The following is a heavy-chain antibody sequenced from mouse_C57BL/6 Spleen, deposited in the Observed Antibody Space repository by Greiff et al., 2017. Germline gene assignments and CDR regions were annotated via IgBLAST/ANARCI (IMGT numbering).Heavy chain of an antibody. Sequence: VQLQQSGPELVKPGASVKISCKASGYAFSSSWMNWVKQRPGKGLEWIGRIYPGDGDTNYNGKFKGKATLTADKSSSTAYMQLSSLTSEDSAVYFCARSEYSNYGGVFDYWGQGTTLTVSS. CDR3: ARSEYSNYGGVFDY. V-gene: IGHV1-82*01. CDR2: IYPGDGDT. J-gene: IGHJ2*01. CDR1: GYAFSSSW. D-gene: IGHD2-5*01.